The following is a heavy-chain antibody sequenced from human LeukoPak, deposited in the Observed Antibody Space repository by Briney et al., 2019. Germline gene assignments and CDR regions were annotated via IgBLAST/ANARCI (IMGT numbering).Heavy chain of an antibody. D-gene: IGHD3-3*01. CDR3: ARDSAFGAFDI. Sequence: GGSLRLSCAASGFTFDTYNFNWVRQAPGKGLEWVATIRSYSSYIHYGDSVKGRFTISRDDAERSVYLQMDNVRVEDTAVYYCARDSAFGAFDIWGQGTMVTVSS. V-gene: IGHV3-21*01. CDR1: GFTFDTYN. J-gene: IGHJ3*02. CDR2: IRSYSSYI.